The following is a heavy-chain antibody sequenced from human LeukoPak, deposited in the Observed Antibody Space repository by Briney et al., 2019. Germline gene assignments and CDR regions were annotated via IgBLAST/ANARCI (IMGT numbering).Heavy chain of an antibody. Sequence: ESGPTLVNPTQTLTLTCTFSGFSLSTSGMCVSWIRQPPGKALEWLARIDWDDDKYYSTSLKTRLTISKDTSKNQVVLTMTNMDPVDTATCYCARIAPDYGSGSHLDYWGQGTLVTVSS. J-gene: IGHJ4*02. CDR1: GFSLSTSGMC. CDR3: ARIAPDYGSGSHLDY. D-gene: IGHD3-10*01. V-gene: IGHV2-70*11. CDR2: IDWDDDK.